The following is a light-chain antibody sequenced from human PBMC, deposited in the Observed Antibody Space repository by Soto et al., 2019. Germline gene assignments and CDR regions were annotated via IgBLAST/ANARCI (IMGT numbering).Light chain of an antibody. V-gene: IGKV1-5*01. CDR3: QQYDSYWT. Sequence: DIQLNKSHSTLSASMGDSVTLTSRASQNIRNWLAWYQQKPGKAPKLLIYDVSSLESGVPPRFSGSGSGTDFTLTISGLQPDDFATYYCQQYDSYWTFGQGTKVDIK. CDR2: DVS. CDR1: QNIRNW. J-gene: IGKJ1*01.